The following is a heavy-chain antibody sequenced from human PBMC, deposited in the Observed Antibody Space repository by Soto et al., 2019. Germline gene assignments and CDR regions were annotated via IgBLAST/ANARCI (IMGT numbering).Heavy chain of an antibody. V-gene: IGHV4-4*02. CDR1: GGSISSSNW. CDR2: IYHGGTT. J-gene: IGHJ4*02. D-gene: IGHD2-21*02. CDR3: ARSDGGNSFFEY. Sequence: QVQLQESGPGLVKPSGTLSLTCAVSGGSISSSNWWSWVRQSPGKGLEWIGEIYHGGTTNYNPSLKSRVTISVDKSKDQFSLKLTSVTAADTAVYYCARSDGGNSFFEYWGQGTLVTVSS.